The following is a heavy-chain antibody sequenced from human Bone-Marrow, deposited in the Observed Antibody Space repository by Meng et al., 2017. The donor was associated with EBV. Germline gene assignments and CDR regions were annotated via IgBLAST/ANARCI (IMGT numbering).Heavy chain of an antibody. J-gene: IGHJ4*02. CDR3: ASESGRGFTPDY. CDR2: INTYTGKT. CDR1: GYTFTGFG. D-gene: IGHD3-10*01. V-gene: IGHV1-18*01. Sequence: QVQLVQSGAEGKKPGGSVKVSCQASGYTFTGFGMTWVRQAPGQGLEWMGWINTYTGKTIYGRSVQGRVTITADESTSTHYLDLSGLRAEDTAVYYCASESGRGFTPDYWGQGTLITVSS.